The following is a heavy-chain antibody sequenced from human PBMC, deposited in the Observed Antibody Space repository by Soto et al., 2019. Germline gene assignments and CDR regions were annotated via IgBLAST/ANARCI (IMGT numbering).Heavy chain of an antibody. CDR3: ARAGDYGDYVFDAFDI. CDR2: INSDGSST. V-gene: IGHV3-74*01. J-gene: IGHJ3*02. Sequence: LRLSCAASGFTFSSYWMHWVRQAPGKGLVWVSRINSDGSSTSYADSVKGRFTLSRDNAKNTLYPQMNSLRAEDTAVYYCARAGDYGDYVFDAFDIWGQGTMVTVSS. D-gene: IGHD4-17*01. CDR1: GFTFSSYW.